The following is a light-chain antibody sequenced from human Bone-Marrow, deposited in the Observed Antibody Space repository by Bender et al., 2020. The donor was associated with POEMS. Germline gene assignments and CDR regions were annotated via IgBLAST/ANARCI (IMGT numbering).Light chain of an antibody. CDR1: SRDVGSYNF. V-gene: IGLV2-23*02. CDR3: CSYAGRYTNVV. CDR2: AVT. J-gene: IGLJ2*01. Sequence: QSVLTQPASVSGSPGQSITISCTGTSRDVGSYNFVSWYQQHPGKAPKLMIYAVTKRPPGVPDRFSASKSGNTASLTISGLQAEDEAYYYCCSYAGRYTNVVFGGGTKLTVL.